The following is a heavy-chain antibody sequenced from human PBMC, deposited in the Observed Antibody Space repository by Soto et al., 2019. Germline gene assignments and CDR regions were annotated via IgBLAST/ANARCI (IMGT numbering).Heavy chain of an antibody. CDR2: IYSDGST. J-gene: IGHJ3*01. Sequence: GGSLRLSCAPSGFTVSNNYMNWVRQAPGKGLEWFSIIYSDGSTYYADYVKGRFTISRDNSNNTLYLQMDSLRAEDKDVYFCARGLKIRHDAFDRWCPGTMVPVS. CDR1: GFTVSNNY. CDR3: ARGLKIRHDAFDR. D-gene: IGHD3-22*01. V-gene: IGHV3-53*01.